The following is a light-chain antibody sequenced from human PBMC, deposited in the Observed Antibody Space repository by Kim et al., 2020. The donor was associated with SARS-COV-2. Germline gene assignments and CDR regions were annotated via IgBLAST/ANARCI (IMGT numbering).Light chain of an antibody. CDR2: EVT. J-gene: IGLJ3*02. CDR1: SSGVGTYNL. Sequence: GQSITLSCTGTSSGVGTYNLVSWYQQHPGKAPKLLIYEVTKRPSGVSDRFSGSKSGNTASLTISGLLAEDEADYYCSSYASPDIWVFGGGTQLTVL. CDR3: SSYASPDIWV. V-gene: IGLV2-23*02.